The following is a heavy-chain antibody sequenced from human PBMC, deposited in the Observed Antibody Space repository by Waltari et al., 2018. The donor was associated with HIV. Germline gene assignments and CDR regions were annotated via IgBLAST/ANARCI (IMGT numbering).Heavy chain of an antibody. V-gene: IGHV3-30*18. D-gene: IGHD1-1*01. CDR3: AKDKGGVTYIFDY. CDR1: GFPFSRHG. J-gene: IGHJ4*02. CDR2: ISYDGSNK. Sequence: QVQLVESGGGVVQPGRSLRLPCAASGFPFSRHGMHWVRQATGKGLEWVAVISYDGSNKYYADAVKGRFTISRDNSKNTLDLQMNSLRAEDTAVYYCAKDKGGVTYIFDYWGQGTLVTVSS.